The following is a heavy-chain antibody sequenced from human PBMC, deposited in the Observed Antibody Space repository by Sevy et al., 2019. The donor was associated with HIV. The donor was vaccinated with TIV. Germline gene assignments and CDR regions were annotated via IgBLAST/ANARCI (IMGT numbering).Heavy chain of an antibody. J-gene: IGHJ4*02. CDR3: ARDLGSGWFPLDY. CDR1: GFTFRSFD. Sequence: GGSLRLSCAASGFTFRSFDMHWVRQAPGKGPEWVALIYYDGRSKYYADSVKDRFTISRDNSDNTLYLQMNNLGAEDTAVYYCARDLGSGWFPLDYWGQGTLVTVSS. CDR2: IYYDGRSK. V-gene: IGHV3-33*01. D-gene: IGHD6-19*01.